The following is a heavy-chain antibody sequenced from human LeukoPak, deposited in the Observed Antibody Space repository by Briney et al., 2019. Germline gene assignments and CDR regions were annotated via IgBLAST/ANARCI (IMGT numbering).Heavy chain of an antibody. V-gene: IGHV5-51*01. D-gene: IGHD6-6*01. J-gene: IGHJ4*02. CDR3: ARLLAYSSSFYFDY. CDR2: IYPSDSHA. Sequence: GESLKISCEGSGYTFTTYWIGWVRQMPGKGLEWMAIIYPSDSHARYSPSFQGQVTISADRSISTAYLQWSSLKASDTAMYYCARLLAYSSSFYFDYWGQGTLVTVSS. CDR1: GYTFTTYW.